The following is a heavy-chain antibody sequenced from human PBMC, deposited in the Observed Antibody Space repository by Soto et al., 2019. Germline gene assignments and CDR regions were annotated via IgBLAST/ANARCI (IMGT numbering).Heavy chain of an antibody. J-gene: IGHJ3*02. CDR3: AKGNSWSPALVLDI. Sequence: PQRHRNAVSELTIGDYAVHRISQTPGKGLEWVSAISGSGGSTYYADSVKGRFTISRDSSKNTLYLQMNSLRAEDTAVYYCAKGNSWSPALVLDIWXQGTMVTVS. CDR1: ELTIGDYA. CDR2: ISGSGGST. V-gene: IGHV3-23*01. D-gene: IGHD1-7*01.